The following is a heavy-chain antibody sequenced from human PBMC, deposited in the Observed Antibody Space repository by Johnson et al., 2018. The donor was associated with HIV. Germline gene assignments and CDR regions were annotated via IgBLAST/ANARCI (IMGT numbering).Heavy chain of an antibody. D-gene: IGHD5-18*01. Sequence: VQLVESGGGLVQPGGSLRLSCAASGFTFSDHYMDWVRQAPGKGLEWVGRTRNKANSYTTEYAASVKGRFTISRDNAKNSLYLQMNSLRAEDTALYYCARADTAMVRGAFDICGQGTMVTVSS. V-gene: IGHV3-72*01. CDR1: GFTFSDHY. CDR3: ARADTAMVRGAFDI. CDR2: TRNKANSYTT. J-gene: IGHJ3*02.